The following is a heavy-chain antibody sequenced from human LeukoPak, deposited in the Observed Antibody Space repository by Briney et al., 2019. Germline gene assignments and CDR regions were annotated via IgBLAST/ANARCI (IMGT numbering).Heavy chain of an antibody. CDR2: ITPVSGPT. CDR1: GGTFSSYA. V-gene: IGHV1-69*13. J-gene: IGHJ4*02. CDR3: ATGSQGGGYY. Sequence: ASVKVSCKACGGTFSSYAISWVRQAPGQGLEWMGAITPVSGPTNYAQKFQDRVTITAVESTNTAYMEMSGLRSDDTAVFYCATGSQGGGYYWGQGSLVIVSS. D-gene: IGHD3-22*01.